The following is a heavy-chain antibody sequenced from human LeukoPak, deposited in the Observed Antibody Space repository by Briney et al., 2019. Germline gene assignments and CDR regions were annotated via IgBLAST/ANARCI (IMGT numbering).Heavy chain of an antibody. Sequence: GASVTVSCKASGGTFSSYAISWVRQAPGQGLEWMGGIIPIFGTANYAQKFQGRVTITADESTSTVYMELSSLRSEDTAVYYCARVRGPLAVAGLMYDYWGQGTLVTVSS. CDR2: IIPIFGTA. CDR1: GGTFSSYA. D-gene: IGHD6-19*01. V-gene: IGHV1-69*13. J-gene: IGHJ4*02. CDR3: ARVRGPLAVAGLMYDY.